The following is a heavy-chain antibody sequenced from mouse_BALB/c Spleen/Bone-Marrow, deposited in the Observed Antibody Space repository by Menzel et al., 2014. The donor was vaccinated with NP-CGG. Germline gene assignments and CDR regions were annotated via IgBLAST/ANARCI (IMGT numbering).Heavy chain of an antibody. CDR1: GFTFSDAW. CDR2: IRNKANNHAT. CDR3: TREDGYSPFAY. J-gene: IGHJ3*01. D-gene: IGHD2-3*01. V-gene: IGHV6-6*01. Sequence: EVNLVESGGGLVQPGGSMKLSCAASGFTFSDAWMDWVRQSPEKGLEWVAEIRNKANNHATYYAESVKGRFTISRDDSKSSVDLQMNSLRAEDTGIYYCTREDGYSPFAYWGQGTLVTVST.